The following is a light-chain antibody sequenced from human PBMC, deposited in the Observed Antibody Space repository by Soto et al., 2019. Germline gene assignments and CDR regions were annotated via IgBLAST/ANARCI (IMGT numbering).Light chain of an antibody. V-gene: IGKV1-5*03. CDR2: KTS. CDR1: QTLNSW. J-gene: IGKJ1*01. CDR3: QQYNSYPRT. Sequence: DVQLTQSPSALSASVGDRVTITCRASQTLNSWLAWYQQKPGKAPNLLIYKTSTLQSGVPSRFSGSGSGTAFTLTISSLQPDDFATYYCQQYNSYPRTFAQGTKVEIK.